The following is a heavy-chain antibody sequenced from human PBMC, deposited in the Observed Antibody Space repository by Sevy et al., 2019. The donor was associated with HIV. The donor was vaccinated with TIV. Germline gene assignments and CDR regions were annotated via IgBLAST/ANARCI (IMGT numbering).Heavy chain of an antibody. CDR1: GGSISSYY. CDR3: ASMCGELGVYYFDY. V-gene: IGHV4-59*01. Sequence: SETLSLTCTVSGGSISSYYWSWIRQPPGKGLEWIGYIYYSGSTNYNPSLKSRVTISVDTSKNQFSLKLSSVTAADTAVYYCASMCGELGVYYFDYWGQGTLVTVSS. CDR2: IYYSGST. J-gene: IGHJ4*02. D-gene: IGHD3-10*02.